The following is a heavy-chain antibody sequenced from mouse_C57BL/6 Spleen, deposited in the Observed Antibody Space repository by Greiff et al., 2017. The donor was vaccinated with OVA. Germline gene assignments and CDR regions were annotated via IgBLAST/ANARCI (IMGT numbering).Heavy chain of an antibody. J-gene: IGHJ4*01. D-gene: IGHD1-1*01. CDR2: INYDGSST. CDR3: ARDRYYGSSGVYAMDY. Sequence: EVKLQESEGGLVQPGSSMKLSCTASGFTFSDYYMAWVRQVPEKGLEWVANINYDGSSTYYLDSLKSRFIISRDNAKNILYLQMSSLKSEDTATYYCARDRYYGSSGVYAMDYWGQGTSVTVSS. CDR1: GFTFSDYY. V-gene: IGHV5-16*01.